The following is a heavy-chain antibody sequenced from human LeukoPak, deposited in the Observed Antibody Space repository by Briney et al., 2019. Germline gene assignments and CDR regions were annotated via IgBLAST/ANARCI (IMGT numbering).Heavy chain of an antibody. CDR1: GFTFSSYA. J-gene: IGHJ4*02. V-gene: IGHV3-30-3*01. Sequence: GRSLRLSCAASGFTFSSYAMHWVRQAPGKGLEWVAVISYDGSNKYYADSVKGRFTISRDNSKNTLYLQMNSLRAEDTAVYYCARDPGGHFDYWGQGTLVTVSS. D-gene: IGHD2-15*01. CDR3: ARDPGGHFDY. CDR2: ISYDGSNK.